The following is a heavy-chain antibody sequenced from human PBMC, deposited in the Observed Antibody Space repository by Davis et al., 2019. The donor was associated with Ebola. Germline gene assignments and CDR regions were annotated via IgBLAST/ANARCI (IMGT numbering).Heavy chain of an antibody. V-gene: IGHV1-69*13. J-gene: IGHJ4*02. CDR1: GYILTDLS. CDR2: IIPVFRTA. CDR3: TVGGIGGMGDY. D-gene: IGHD1-26*01. Sequence: SVKVSCKVSGYILTDLSIHWVRQAPGQGLEWMGGIIPVFRTANYAQKFQGRVTITADESTRTAYMELNGLRSEDTAVYYCTVGGIGGMGDYWGQGTLVAVSS.